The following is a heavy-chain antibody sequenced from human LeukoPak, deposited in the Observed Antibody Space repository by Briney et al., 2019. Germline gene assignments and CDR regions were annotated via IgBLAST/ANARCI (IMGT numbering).Heavy chain of an antibody. V-gene: IGHV3-11*04. CDR2: ISSSGSTI. Sequence: PGGSLRLSCAASGFTFSDYYMSWIRQAPGKGLEWVSYISSSGSTIYYADSVKGRFTISRDNAKDSLYLQMNSLRAEDTAVYYCAIVHWTDGAFDIWGQGTMVTVSS. CDR1: GFTFSDYY. J-gene: IGHJ3*02. CDR3: AIVHWTDGAFDI. D-gene: IGHD3/OR15-3a*01.